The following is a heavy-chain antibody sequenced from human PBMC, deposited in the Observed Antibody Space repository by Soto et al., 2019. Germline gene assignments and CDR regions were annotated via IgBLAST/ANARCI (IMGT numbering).Heavy chain of an antibody. V-gene: IGHV3-48*02. Sequence: GSLRLSCAASGFTFRSYNMNWVRQAPGKGLEWVSYISSSSSTIYSADSVKGRFTTSRDNVKNSPYLQLNSLRDEDTAAYYCARESYSGSYYLDYWGQGTLVTVSS. D-gene: IGHD1-26*01. J-gene: IGHJ4*02. CDR1: GFTFRSYN. CDR3: ARESYSGSYYLDY. CDR2: ISSSSSTI.